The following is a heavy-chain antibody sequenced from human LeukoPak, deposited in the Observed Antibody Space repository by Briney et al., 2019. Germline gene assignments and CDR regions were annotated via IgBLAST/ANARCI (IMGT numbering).Heavy chain of an antibody. J-gene: IGHJ4*02. V-gene: IGHV3-21*01. CDR3: ARWVHYCSSTSCYNGGFDY. D-gene: IGHD2-2*02. CDR2: ISSSSSYI. CDR1: GFTFSSYS. Sequence: GGSLRLSCAASGFTFSSYSMNWVRQAPGKGLEWVSSISSSSSYIYYADSVKGRFTISRDNAKNSLYLQMNSLRAEDTAVYYCARWVHYCSSTSCYNGGFDYWGQGTLVTVSS.